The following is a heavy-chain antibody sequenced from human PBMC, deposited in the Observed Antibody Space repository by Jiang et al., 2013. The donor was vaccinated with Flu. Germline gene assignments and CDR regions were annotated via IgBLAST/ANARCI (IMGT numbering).Heavy chain of an antibody. V-gene: IGHV4-38-2*02. J-gene: IGHJ5*02. D-gene: IGHD3-10*01. CDR1: GFSISSGYN. CDR2: VYQTGST. Sequence: GSGLVKPSETLSLTCSVSGFSISSGYNWGWIRQPPGKGLEWIGSVYQTGSTFYNPSLRRRVTMSVDTSTNQFSLRLTSVTAADTAVYYCARAGIVTVLRGGTAWFDPVGPGNPGHRLL. CDR3: ARAGIVTVLRGGTAWFDP.